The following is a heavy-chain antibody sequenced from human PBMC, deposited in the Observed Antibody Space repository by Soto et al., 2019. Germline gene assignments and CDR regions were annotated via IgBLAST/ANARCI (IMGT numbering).Heavy chain of an antibody. J-gene: IGHJ6*02. D-gene: IGHD2-2*01. V-gene: IGHV3-23*01. CDR1: GFIFSSYA. CDR3: ARYIPGVRYYGMDV. CDR2: IGESGTPT. Sequence: EVQLLESGGGLVQPGGSLRLSCAASGFIFSSYAMKWVRQAPGKGPEWVSLIGESGTPTYYADSVKGRFTISRDNSGNTLFLEMYSLRAEDTAVYYCARYIPGVRYYGMDVWGQGTTVTVSS.